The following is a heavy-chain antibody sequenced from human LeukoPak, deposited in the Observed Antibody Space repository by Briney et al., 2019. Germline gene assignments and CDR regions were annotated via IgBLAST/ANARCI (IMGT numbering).Heavy chain of an antibody. J-gene: IGHJ3*02. D-gene: IGHD1-1*01. V-gene: IGHV3-21*01. Sequence: GGSLRLSCAASGFTFSSYSMNWVRQAPGKGLEWVSSISSSSSYIYYADSVKGRFTISRDNAKNSLYLQMNSLRADDTAVYFCATIDWNDVGAFDIWGQGTMVSVFS. CDR3: ATIDWNDVGAFDI. CDR1: GFTFSSYS. CDR2: ISSSSSYI.